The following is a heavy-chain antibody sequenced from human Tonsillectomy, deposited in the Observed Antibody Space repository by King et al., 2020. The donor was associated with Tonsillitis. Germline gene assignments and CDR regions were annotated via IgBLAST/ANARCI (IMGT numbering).Heavy chain of an antibody. CDR1: EFSLSTSGMC. CDR3: ARTAWQVGGTPFDY. D-gene: IGHD1-26*01. V-gene: IGHV2-70*01. CDR2: IDWDDDN. J-gene: IGHJ4*02. Sequence: VTLQESGPALVKPPQTLTLTCTFSEFSLSTSGMCVSWIRQPPGKALEWLALIDWDDDNYYSTSLKTRLTISKDTSKNQVVLTMTNMDPVDTATYYCARTAWQVGGTPFDYWGQGTLVTVSS.